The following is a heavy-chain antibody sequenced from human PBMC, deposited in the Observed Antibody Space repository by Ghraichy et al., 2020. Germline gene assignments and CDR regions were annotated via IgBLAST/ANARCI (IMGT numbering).Heavy chain of an antibody. D-gene: IGHD2-2*01. V-gene: IGHV3-30*18. CDR3: ANQASHCNSTSCYYYYYMDV. CDR2: ISYDGSKI. J-gene: IGHJ6*03. CDR1: GFTFSDYG. Sequence: GGSLRLSCAASGFTFSDYGMHWVRQAPGKGLEWVAVISYDGSKIYYADSVKGRFTISRDNSKNTLHLQMNSLRAEDTAVYYCANQASHCNSTSCYYYYYMDVWGKGTTVTVSS.